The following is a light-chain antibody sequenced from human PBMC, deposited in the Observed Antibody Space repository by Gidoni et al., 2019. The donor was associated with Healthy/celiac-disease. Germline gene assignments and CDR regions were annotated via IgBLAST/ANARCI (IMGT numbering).Light chain of an antibody. Sequence: EIVLTQSPATLSLSPGERATLSCRASQSVSSYLAWYQQKPGQAPRLLIYDASNRATGIPARFSGSGSGTDFTLTISSLEPEGFAVYYCQQRSTLTFGGGTKVEIK. CDR2: DAS. CDR3: QQRSTLT. CDR1: QSVSSY. J-gene: IGKJ4*01. V-gene: IGKV3-11*01.